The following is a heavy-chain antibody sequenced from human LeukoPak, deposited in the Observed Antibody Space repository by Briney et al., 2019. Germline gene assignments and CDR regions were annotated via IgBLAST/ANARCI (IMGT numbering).Heavy chain of an antibody. Sequence: SGTLSLTCTVSGGSISSSSYYWRWIRQPPGKGLEWIGRIYISGSTNSNPSLKSRVSMSVDTSKNQFSLKLTSVTAADTAVYYCARGRYYGSGTLVYFDYWGQGTLVTVSS. CDR3: ARGRYYGSGTLVYFDY. CDR2: IYISGST. D-gene: IGHD3-10*01. J-gene: IGHJ4*02. CDR1: GGSISSSSYY. V-gene: IGHV4-61*02.